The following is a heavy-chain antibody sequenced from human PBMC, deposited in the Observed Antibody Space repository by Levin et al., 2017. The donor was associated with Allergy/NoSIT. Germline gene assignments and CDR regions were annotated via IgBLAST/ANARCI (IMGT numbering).Heavy chain of an antibody. Sequence: SCAASGFTFSDYYMSWIRQAPGKGLEWVSYISSSGSTIYYADSVKGRFTISRDNAKNSLYLQMNSLRAEDTAVYYCARAVPEMATIETPFDYWGQGTLVTVSS. J-gene: IGHJ4*02. CDR2: ISSSGSTI. CDR1: GFTFSDYY. V-gene: IGHV3-11*01. D-gene: IGHD5-24*01. CDR3: ARAVPEMATIETPFDY.